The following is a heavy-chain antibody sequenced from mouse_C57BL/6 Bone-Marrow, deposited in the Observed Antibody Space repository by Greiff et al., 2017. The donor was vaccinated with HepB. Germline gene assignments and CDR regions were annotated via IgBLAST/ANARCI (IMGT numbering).Heavy chain of an antibody. CDR1: GYTFTDYY. Sequence: EVMLVESGPVLVKPGASVKMSCKASGYTFTDYYMNWVKQSHGKSLEWIGVINPYNGGTSYNQKFKGKATLTVDKSSSTAYMELNSLTSEDSAVYYCARDWYFDVWGTGTTVTVSS. CDR2: INPYNGGT. J-gene: IGHJ1*03. V-gene: IGHV1-19*01. CDR3: ARDWYFDV.